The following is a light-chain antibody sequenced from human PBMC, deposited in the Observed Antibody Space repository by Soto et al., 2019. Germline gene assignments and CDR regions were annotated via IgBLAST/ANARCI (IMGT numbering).Light chain of an antibody. CDR2: GAS. CDR1: QSVSSSY. J-gene: IGKJ1*01. Sequence: ENGLTQSPGTLSLSPGERATLSCRASQSVSSSYLAWYQQKPGQAPRLLIYGASSRATGIPDRFSGSGSGTDFTLTISRLEPEDFAVYYCQQYGSSLRTFGQGTKVDIK. V-gene: IGKV3-20*01. CDR3: QQYGSSLRT.